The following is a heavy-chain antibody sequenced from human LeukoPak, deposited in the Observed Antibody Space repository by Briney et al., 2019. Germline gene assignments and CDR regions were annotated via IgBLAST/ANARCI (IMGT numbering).Heavy chain of an antibody. CDR1: GFTFSTYE. Sequence: GGSLRLSCAASGFTFSTYEMNWVRQAPGKGLEWVSYIGSSNTIYYADSVKGRFTISRDNAKNSLYLQMNSLRAEDTAVYYCARGGRSGYDLTGYYGMDVWGKGTTVTVSS. CDR2: IGSSNTI. V-gene: IGHV3-48*03. J-gene: IGHJ6*04. D-gene: IGHD5-12*01. CDR3: ARGGRSGYDLTGYYGMDV.